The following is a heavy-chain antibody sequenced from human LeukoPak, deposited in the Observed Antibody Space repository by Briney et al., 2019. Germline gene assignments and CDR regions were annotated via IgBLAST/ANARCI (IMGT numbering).Heavy chain of an antibody. D-gene: IGHD3-10*01. Sequence: GESLKISCKGSGYSFATYWIGWVRQMPGKGLEWMGIIYPGDSDTRYSPSFQGQATISDDKSISTAYLQWSSLKASDTAIYYCARLSYGSGSRRPFDYWGRGTLVTVSS. CDR2: IYPGDSDT. CDR1: GYSFATYW. CDR3: ARLSYGSGSRRPFDY. V-gene: IGHV5-51*01. J-gene: IGHJ4*02.